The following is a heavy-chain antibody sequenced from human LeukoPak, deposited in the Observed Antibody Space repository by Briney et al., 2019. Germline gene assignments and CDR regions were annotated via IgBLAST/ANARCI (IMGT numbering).Heavy chain of an antibody. D-gene: IGHD1-1*01. Sequence: PGGSLRLSCAASGFTFSSYSMSWARQVSGKGLEWVSYISSSSTYINYADSVKGRFTTSRDNAKNSLYLEMNSLRAEDTAVYHCVRGAGTSYFDYWGQGTLVTVSS. CDR2: ISSSSTYI. J-gene: IGHJ4*02. CDR3: VRGAGTSYFDY. V-gene: IGHV3-21*01. CDR1: GFTFSSYS.